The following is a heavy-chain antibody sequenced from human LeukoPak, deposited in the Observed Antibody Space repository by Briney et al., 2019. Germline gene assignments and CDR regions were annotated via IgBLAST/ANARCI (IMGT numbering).Heavy chain of an antibody. CDR3: ARDPRRAAAGTAWFDP. D-gene: IGHD6-13*01. J-gene: IGHJ5*02. CDR2: IYYSGST. V-gene: IGHV4-39*07. CDR1: GGSISSSSYY. Sequence: SETLSLTCTVSGGSISSSSYYWGWIRQPPGKGLEWIGSIYYSGSTYYNPSLKSRVTISVDTSKNQSSLKLSSVTAADTAVYYCARDPRRAAAGTAWFDPWGQGTLVTVSS.